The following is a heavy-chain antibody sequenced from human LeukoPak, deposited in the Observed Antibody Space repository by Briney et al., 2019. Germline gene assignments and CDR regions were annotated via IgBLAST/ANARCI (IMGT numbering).Heavy chain of an antibody. CDR1: GGSISSSSYY. CDR2: IYYSGST. V-gene: IGHV4-39*01. Sequence: PSEALSLTCTVSGGSISSSSYYWGWIRQPPGRGLEWIGSIYYSGSTYYNPSLKRRVTISVDTSKNQFSLKLSSVTAADTAVYYCARRRLPKYYDFWSGYYTGEYYGMDVWGQGTTVTVSS. CDR3: ARRRLPKYYDFWSGYYTGEYYGMDV. D-gene: IGHD3-3*01. J-gene: IGHJ6*02.